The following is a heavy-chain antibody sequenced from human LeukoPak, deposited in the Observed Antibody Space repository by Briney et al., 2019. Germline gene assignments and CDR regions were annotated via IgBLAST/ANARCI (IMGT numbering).Heavy chain of an antibody. V-gene: IGHV4-38-2*02. J-gene: IGHJ4*02. CDR1: GYSISSGYY. CDR3: ARDGVHDYVWGSYCYFDY. D-gene: IGHD3-16*01. CDR2: IYHSGST. Sequence: SETLSLTCAVSGYSISSGYYWGWIRQPPGKGLEWIGSIYHSGSTYYNPSLKSRVTISVDTSKNQFSLKLSSVTAADTAVYYCARDGVHDYVWGSYCYFDYWGQGTLVTVSS.